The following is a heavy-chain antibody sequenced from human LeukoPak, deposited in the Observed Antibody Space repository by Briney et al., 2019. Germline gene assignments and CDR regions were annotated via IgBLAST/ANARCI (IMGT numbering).Heavy chain of an antibody. CDR3: AKDRDIVVLTATTFDY. J-gene: IGHJ4*02. D-gene: IGHD2-21*02. V-gene: IGHV3-23*01. CDR1: GFTFSSYA. Sequence: GGSLRLSCAAYGFTFSSYAMSWVRQAPGKGLEWVTAISGSGGRTSYADSVKGRFTISRDNSKNTLYLQMNSLRAEDTAVYYCAKDRDIVVLTATTFDYWGQGTLVTVSA. CDR2: ISGSGGRT.